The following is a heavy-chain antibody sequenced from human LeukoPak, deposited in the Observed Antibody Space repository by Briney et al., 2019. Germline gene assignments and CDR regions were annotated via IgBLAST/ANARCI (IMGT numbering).Heavy chain of an antibody. V-gene: IGHV3-33*01. J-gene: IGHJ6*04. CDR1: GFTFSSYG. Sequence: GRSLRLSCAASGFTFSSYGMHWVRQAPGKGLEWVAVIWYDGSNKYYADSVKGRFTISRDNSKNTLYLQMNSLRAEDTAVYYCARTGYQKEVAGTLEYYYYGMDVWGKGTTVTVS. CDR3: ARTGYQKEVAGTLEYYYYGMDV. D-gene: IGHD6-19*01. CDR2: IWYDGSNK.